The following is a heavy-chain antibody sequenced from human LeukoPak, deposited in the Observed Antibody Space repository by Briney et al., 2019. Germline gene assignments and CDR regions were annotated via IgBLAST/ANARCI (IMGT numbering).Heavy chain of an antibody. J-gene: IGHJ3*02. CDR2: IWYDGSDK. Sequence: PGGSLRLSCAASGFTFSNYGMHWVRQAPGKGLEWVAVIWYDGSDKYYADSVKGRFTISRDNSKNTLYLQVNSLRAEGTAVYYCARDQHAFDIWGQGTMVTVSS. CDR3: ARDQHAFDI. V-gene: IGHV3-33*01. CDR1: GFTFSNYG.